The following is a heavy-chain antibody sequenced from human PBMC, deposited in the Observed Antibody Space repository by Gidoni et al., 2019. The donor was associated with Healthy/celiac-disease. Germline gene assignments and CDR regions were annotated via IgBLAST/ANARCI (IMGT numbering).Heavy chain of an antibody. Sequence: QLQLQESGPGLVKPSETRSLTCTVSGGSISSSSYYWGWIRQPPGKGLEWIGSLYYSGSTYYHPSLKSRVTISVDTSKNQFSLKLSSVTAADTAVYYCARGGYCSSTSCPQPNWFDPWGQGTLVTVSS. CDR3: ARGGYCSSTSCPQPNWFDP. CDR2: LYYSGST. V-gene: IGHV4-39*07. CDR1: GGSISSSSYY. J-gene: IGHJ5*02. D-gene: IGHD2-2*01.